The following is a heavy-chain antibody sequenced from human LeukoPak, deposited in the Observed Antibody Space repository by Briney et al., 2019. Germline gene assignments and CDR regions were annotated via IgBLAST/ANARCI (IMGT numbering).Heavy chain of an antibody. CDR2: INPNSGGT. CDR3: AREPLRHDAFDI. Sequence: GASVKVSCKASGYTFTGYYMHWVRQAPGQGLEWMGRINPNSGGTNYAQKFQGRVTMTRDTSISTAYMELSRLRSDDTAVYYCAREPLRHDAFDIWGQGTMVTVSS. CDR1: GYTFTGYY. D-gene: IGHD3-16*02. V-gene: IGHV1-2*06. J-gene: IGHJ3*02.